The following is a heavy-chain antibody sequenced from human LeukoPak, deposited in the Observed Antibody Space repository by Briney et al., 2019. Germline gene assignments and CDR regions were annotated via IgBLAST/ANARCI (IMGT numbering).Heavy chain of an antibody. CDR2: ISAYNGNT. D-gene: IGHD2/OR15-2a*01. CDR1: GYTFSSYG. V-gene: IGHV1-18*01. CDR3: AREARQGLSEDYYYYYGMDV. Sequence: ASVKVSCKASGYTFSSYGISWVRQAPGQGLEWMGWISAYNGNTNYAQKLQGRVTMTTDTSTTTAYMELRSLRSDDTAVYYCAREARQGLSEDYYYYYGMDVWGQGTTVTVSS. J-gene: IGHJ6*02.